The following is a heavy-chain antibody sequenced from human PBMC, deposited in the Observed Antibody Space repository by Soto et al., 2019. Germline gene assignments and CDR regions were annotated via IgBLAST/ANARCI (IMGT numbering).Heavy chain of an antibody. Sequence: QVQLVQSGAEVKKPGASVKDSCKASGYTFTSYGISWVRQAPGQGLEWMGWISAYNGNTNYAQKLQGRVTMTTDTSTSTAYMELRSLRSDDTAVYYCAREAQQLSRPYYFDYWGQGTLVTVSS. CDR1: GYTFTSYG. D-gene: IGHD6-13*01. J-gene: IGHJ4*02. CDR3: AREAQQLSRPYYFDY. V-gene: IGHV1-18*01. CDR2: ISAYNGNT.